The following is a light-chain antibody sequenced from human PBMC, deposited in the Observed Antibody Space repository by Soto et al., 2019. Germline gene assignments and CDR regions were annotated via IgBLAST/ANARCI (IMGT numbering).Light chain of an antibody. Sequence: QTSRTLPPSASESRGQSFNISCTGTKNDIGVYDFVSWYQHHPGKAPRLIIYEVVQRPSGVPDRFSGSKSGNTASLTGSGLQAADEADYCCKSYAGSNTYVFGSATKVTVL. CDR2: EVV. CDR1: KNDIGVYDF. J-gene: IGLJ1*01. CDR3: KSYAGSNTYV. V-gene: IGLV2-8*01.